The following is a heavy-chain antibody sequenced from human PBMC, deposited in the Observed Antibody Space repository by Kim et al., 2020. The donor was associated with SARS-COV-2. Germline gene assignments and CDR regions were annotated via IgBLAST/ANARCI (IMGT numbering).Heavy chain of an antibody. V-gene: IGHV4-39*01. D-gene: IGHD6-19*01. CDR2: IYYSGST. CDR3: ASPWRRSVAALRDFGY. J-gene: IGHJ4*02. CDR1: GGSISSSSYY. Sequence: SETLSLTCTVSGGSISSSSYYWGWIRQPPGKGLEWIGSIYYSGSTYYNPSLKSRVTISVDTSKNQFSLKLSSVTAADTAVYYCASPWRRSVAALRDFGYWGQGTLVTVSS.